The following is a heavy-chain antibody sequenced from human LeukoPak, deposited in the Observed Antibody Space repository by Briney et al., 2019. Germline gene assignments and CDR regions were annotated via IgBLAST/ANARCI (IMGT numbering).Heavy chain of an antibody. J-gene: IGHJ5*02. CDR2: IMQDGSEK. Sequence: GSLRLSCAASGFTFSNYWMIWVRQAPGKGLEWVGNIMQDGSEKRYADSVRGRFSISRDNAQTSLYLQMNSLRAEDTAVYYCARASDPWLQLTWGQGTLVTVSS. CDR3: ARASDPWLQLT. D-gene: IGHD5-24*01. CDR1: GFTFSNYW. V-gene: IGHV3-7*05.